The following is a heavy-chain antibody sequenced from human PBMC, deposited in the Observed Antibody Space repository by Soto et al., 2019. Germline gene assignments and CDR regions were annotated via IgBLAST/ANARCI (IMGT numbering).Heavy chain of an antibody. CDR3: ARSEEDSDYYYYGMDV. CDR2: TYYRSRWYS. D-gene: IGHD2-15*01. V-gene: IGHV6-1*01. J-gene: IGHJ6*02. Sequence: LSPTLSLTCVASGDTVSSNSVAWNRVRQSPSRGLEWLGRTYYRSRWYSDYAVSVRSRIDINADTSKNQVSLQLNSVTPEDTAVYYCARSEEDSDYYYYGMDVWGQGTTVTVSS. CDR1: GDTVSSNSVA.